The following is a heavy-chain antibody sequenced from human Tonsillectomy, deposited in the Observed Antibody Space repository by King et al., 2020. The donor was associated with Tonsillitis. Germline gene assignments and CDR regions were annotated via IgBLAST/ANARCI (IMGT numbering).Heavy chain of an antibody. CDR3: AREPSYNYYMDV. Sequence: VQLVESGGDLVQPGGSLRLSCAASGFTFSSYWMHWVRQAPGKGLVWVSRINSDGSGTSYADSVKGRFTISRDNAKNTLYLQMNSLRAEDTAVYYCAREPSYNYYMDVWVKGSTVTVSS. V-gene: IGHV3-74*01. CDR2: INSDGSGT. J-gene: IGHJ6*03. CDR1: GFTFSSYW.